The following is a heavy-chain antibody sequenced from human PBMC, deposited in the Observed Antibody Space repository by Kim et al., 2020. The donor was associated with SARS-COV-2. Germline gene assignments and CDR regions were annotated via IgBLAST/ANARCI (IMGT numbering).Heavy chain of an antibody. CDR1: GFTFSSYW. CDR3: AGYCSSTSCSPRYYYYYYMDV. Sequence: GGSLRLFCAASGFTFSSYWMSWVRQAPGKGLEWVANIKQDGSEKYYVDSVKGRFTITRDNAKNSLYLQMNSLRAEDTAVYFCAGYCSSTSCSPRYYYYYYMDVWGKGTTVTVPS. V-gene: IGHV3-7*01. D-gene: IGHD2-2*01. J-gene: IGHJ6*03. CDR2: IKQDGSEK.